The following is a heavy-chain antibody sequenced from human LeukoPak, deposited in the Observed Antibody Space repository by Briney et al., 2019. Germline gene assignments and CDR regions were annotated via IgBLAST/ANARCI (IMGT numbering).Heavy chain of an antibody. CDR2: IYHDGST. D-gene: IGHD1-14*01. CDR1: GGSISSGHYY. J-gene: IGHJ4*02. CDR3: ARDPGD. V-gene: IGHV4-30-2*01. Sequence: PSETLSLTCNVSGGSISSGHYYWSWIRQPPGKGLEWIGYIYHDGSTYYNPSLQSRVTMSVDTSKNQFSLKLSSVTAADTAVYYCARDPGDWGQGTLVTVSS.